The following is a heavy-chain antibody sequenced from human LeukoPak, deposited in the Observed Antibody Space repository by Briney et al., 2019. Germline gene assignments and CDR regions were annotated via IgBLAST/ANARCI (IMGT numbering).Heavy chain of an antibody. CDR3: ARDDPRWGTSGDY. CDR1: GFTFSAYT. V-gene: IGHV3-21*01. D-gene: IGHD7-27*01. J-gene: IGHJ4*02. Sequence: GGSLRLSCLASGFTFSAYTMNWVRQAPGKGLEWVSFISSTSTYIYYADSLKGRFTISRDNAKNSLYLQMNSLRAEDTAAYYCARDDPRWGTSGDYWGQGTLVTVSA. CDR2: ISSTSTYI.